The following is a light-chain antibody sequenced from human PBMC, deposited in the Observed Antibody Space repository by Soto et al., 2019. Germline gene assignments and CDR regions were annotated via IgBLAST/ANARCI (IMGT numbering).Light chain of an antibody. J-gene: IGKJ1*01. CDR3: QDYGTSAPWT. CDR2: RGS. Sequence: EVVLTQSPGTLSLSPGERATLSCRASQNIRGNELAWYQQKPGQAPRLLIYRGSSRATGIPDRFTGRGSGTEFTLPISRLEPEDFAVYYCQDYGTSAPWTFGQGTKVEIK. CDR1: QNIRGNE. V-gene: IGKV3-20*01.